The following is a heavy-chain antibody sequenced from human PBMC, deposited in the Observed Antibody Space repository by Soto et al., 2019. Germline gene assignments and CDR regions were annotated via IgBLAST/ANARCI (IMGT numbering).Heavy chain of an antibody. J-gene: IGHJ3*02. CDR3: ARHSQFLRAFDI. CDR2: IYYSGST. V-gene: IGHV4-39*01. Sequence: QLQLQESGPGLVKPSETLSLTCTVSGGSISSSSYYWGWIRQPPGKGLEWIGSIYYSGSTYYNPSLKSRVTISVDTSKNQFALKLSSVTAADTAVYYCARHSQFLRAFDIWGQGTMVTVSS. CDR1: GGSISSSSYY. D-gene: IGHD3-3*01.